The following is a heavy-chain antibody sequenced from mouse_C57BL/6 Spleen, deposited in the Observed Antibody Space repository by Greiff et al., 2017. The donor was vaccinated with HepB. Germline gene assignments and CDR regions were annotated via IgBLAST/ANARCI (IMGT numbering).Heavy chain of an antibody. D-gene: IGHD3-2*02. J-gene: IGHJ3*01. CDR3: TTGQRRLEFAY. Sequence: VQLQQSGAELVRPGASVKLSCTASGFNIKDDYMHWVKQRPEQGLEWIGWIDPENGDTEYASKFQGKATITADTSSNTAYLQLSSLTSEDTAVYYCTTGQRRLEFAYWGQGTLVTVSA. V-gene: IGHV14-4*01. CDR1: GFNIKDDY. CDR2: IDPENGDT.